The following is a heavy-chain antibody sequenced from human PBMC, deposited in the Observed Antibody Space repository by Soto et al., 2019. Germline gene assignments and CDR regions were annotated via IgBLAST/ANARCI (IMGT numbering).Heavy chain of an antibody. Sequence: QVQLVQSGDEVRKPGSSVKVSCKASGYIFVNYGIAWVRQAPGQGLEWMGWISPYIGNTHYASKVQGRLTMTTDTSTRKAYMDLASMTSDDTAVYYCAMVDNYVTPPPQDVWGQGTTVTVSS. CDR1: GYIFVNYG. CDR3: AMVDNYVTPPPQDV. D-gene: IGHD3-16*01. CDR2: ISPYIGNT. V-gene: IGHV1-18*01. J-gene: IGHJ6*02.